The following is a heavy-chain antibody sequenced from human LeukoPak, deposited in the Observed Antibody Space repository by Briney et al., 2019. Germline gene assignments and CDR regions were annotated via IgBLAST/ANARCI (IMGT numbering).Heavy chain of an antibody. CDR3: AKGSDFWSGYCDY. Sequence: GGSLRLSCAASEFTFSSYSMNWVRQAPGKGLEWVSSISSSSSYIYYADSVKGRFTISRDNAKNSLYLQMNSLRAEDTAVYYCAKGSDFWSGYCDYWGQGTLVTVSS. V-gene: IGHV3-21*04. J-gene: IGHJ4*02. CDR2: ISSSSSYI. CDR1: EFTFSSYS. D-gene: IGHD3-3*01.